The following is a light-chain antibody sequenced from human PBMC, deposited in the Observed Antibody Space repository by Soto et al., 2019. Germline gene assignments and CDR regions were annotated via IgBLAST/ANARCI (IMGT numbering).Light chain of an antibody. J-gene: IGLJ1*01. CDR2: DVS. CDR3: SSYTSSSTLPYV. Sequence: SLLTQPASLSGSPGQSITLSCTGTSSDVGGYNYVSWYQQHPGKAPKLMIYDVSNRPSGVSNRFSGSKSGNTASLTISGLQAEDEADYYCSSYTSSSTLPYVFGTGTKVTVL. V-gene: IGLV2-14*01. CDR1: SSDVGGYNY.